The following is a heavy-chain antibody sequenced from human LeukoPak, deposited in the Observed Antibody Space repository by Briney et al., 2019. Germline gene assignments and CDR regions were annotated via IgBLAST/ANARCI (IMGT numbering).Heavy chain of an antibody. J-gene: IGHJ4*02. D-gene: IGHD5-24*01. CDR1: GFSLSTSGMC. V-gene: IGHV2-70*11. Sequence: SGPALVKPTQTLTLTCTFSGFSLSTSGMCVSWIRQPPGKALEWLACIDWDDDKYYSTSLKTRLTISKDTSKNQVVLTMTNMDPVDFFFQAEDGIRDGYNPGFDYWGQGTLVTVSS. CDR2: IDWDDDK. CDR3: DGIRDGYNPGFDY.